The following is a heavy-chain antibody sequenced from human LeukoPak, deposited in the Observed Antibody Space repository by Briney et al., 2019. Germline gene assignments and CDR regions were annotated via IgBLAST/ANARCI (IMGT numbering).Heavy chain of an antibody. D-gene: IGHD1-26*01. Sequence: GGSLRLSCAASGFTFSNYDMHWVRHATGKGLEWVSAIGTAGDTYYPGSVRGRFTMSRENAKSSLYLQMNSLTAGDTAVYYCARGASTHFDNWGQGILVTVSS. V-gene: IGHV3-13*04. CDR2: IGTAGDT. CDR1: GFTFSNYD. CDR3: ARGASTHFDN. J-gene: IGHJ4*02.